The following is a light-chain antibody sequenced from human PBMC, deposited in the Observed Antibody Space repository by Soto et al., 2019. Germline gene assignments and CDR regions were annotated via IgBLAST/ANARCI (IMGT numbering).Light chain of an antibody. CDR1: SSDVGAYNF. CDR2: EVT. J-gene: IGLJ2*01. V-gene: IGLV2-8*01. CDR3: SSYAGTNKVV. Sequence: QSALTQPPSASGSPGQSVTISCTGTSSDVGAYNFVSWYQQHPGRAPKLLIYEVTKRPSGVPDRFSASTSGNTASLTISGLQAEYAADYYCSSYAGTNKVVFGGGTKLTVL.